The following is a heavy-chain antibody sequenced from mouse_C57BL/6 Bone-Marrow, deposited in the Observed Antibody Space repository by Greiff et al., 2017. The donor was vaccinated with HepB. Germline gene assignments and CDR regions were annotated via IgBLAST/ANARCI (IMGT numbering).Heavy chain of an antibody. D-gene: IGHD2-4*01. CDR1: GHTFSDYY. CDR3: ASSCLGDYDRYYFDY. V-gene: IGHV1-76*01. Sequence: VQLQQSGAVLVRPGASVKLSCKASGHTFSDYYINWVKQMPGQGLEWIARIYPGSGNTYYNEKFKGKATLTADTSSSTAYMQLSSLTSEDSAVYFCASSCLGDYDRYYFDYWGQGTTLTVSS. J-gene: IGHJ2*01. CDR2: IYPGSGNT.